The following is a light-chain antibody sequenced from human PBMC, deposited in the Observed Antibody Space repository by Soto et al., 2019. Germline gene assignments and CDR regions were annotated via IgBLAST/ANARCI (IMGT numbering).Light chain of an antibody. CDR2: DDN. J-gene: IGLJ1*01. Sequence: SCSGSSSNIGGNSVSWYQQLPGTAPKLLIYDDNKRPSGIPDRFSGSKSGTSATLGITGFQTGDEADYYCGSWDSSLSAYVFGTGTKVTVL. CDR3: GSWDSSLSAYV. CDR1: SSNIGGNS. V-gene: IGLV1-51*01.